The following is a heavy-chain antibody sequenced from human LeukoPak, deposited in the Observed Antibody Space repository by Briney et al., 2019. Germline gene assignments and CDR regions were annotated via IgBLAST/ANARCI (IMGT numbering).Heavy chain of an antibody. Sequence: PGGSLRFSCAASGFTFSSYAMSWVRQAPGKGLEWVSSISGSGESAYYADSVKGRFTISRDKTKNTLYLQMNSLRAEDTAVYYCAKDSVLIPAGWFDPWGQGTLVTVSS. J-gene: IGHJ5*02. CDR3: AKDSVLIPAGWFDP. D-gene: IGHD2-2*01. CDR1: GFTFSSYA. CDR2: ISGSGESA. V-gene: IGHV3-23*01.